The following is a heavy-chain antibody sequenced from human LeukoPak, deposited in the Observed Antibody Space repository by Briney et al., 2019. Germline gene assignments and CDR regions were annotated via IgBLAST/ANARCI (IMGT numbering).Heavy chain of an antibody. CDR1: GFTFSSYA. V-gene: IGHV3-23*01. D-gene: IGHD2-8*01. CDR2: INGGGGST. Sequence: GGSLRLSCAASGFTFSSYAMSWVRQAPGKGLEWVSAINGGGGSTYYADSVKGRFTISRDISKNTLFLQMNSLRVEDTAVYYCVKDNPVCESWGQGTLVTVSS. CDR3: VKDNPVCES. J-gene: IGHJ5*02.